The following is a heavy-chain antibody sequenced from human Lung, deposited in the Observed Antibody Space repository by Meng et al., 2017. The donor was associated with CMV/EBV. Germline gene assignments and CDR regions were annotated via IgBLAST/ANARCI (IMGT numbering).Heavy chain of an antibody. CDR1: GFPFRSYA. CDR3: ARARATGTDTSSPDS. J-gene: IGHJ4*02. D-gene: IGHD6-13*01. V-gene: IGHV3-30*04. Sequence: GESXKISCAASGFPFRSYAMHWVRQAPGKGLEWVAVVSHHGRNKYYADSVKGRFTISRDNSKNTLYLHMNSLRAEDSAVFYCARARATGTDTSSPDSWGKGTXVTVYS. CDR2: VSHHGRNK.